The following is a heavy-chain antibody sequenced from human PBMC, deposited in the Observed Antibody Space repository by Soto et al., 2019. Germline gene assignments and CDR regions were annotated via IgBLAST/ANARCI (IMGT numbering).Heavy chain of an antibody. J-gene: IGHJ6*02. D-gene: IGHD3-3*01. CDR3: AKGRTEGDFWSLYQHYIGMDV. V-gene: IGHV3-74*01. CDR1: GFTFSNYW. CDR2: IRGDATTT. Sequence: EVQVVESGGGLVQPGESLRLSCAASGFTFSNYWMHWIRQSPGKGLVWVSHIRGDATTTNYAESVKGRFTISRDNARNTLYLQMNNLRVEDTAVYFCAKGRTEGDFWSLYQHYIGMDVWGQGTTVTVSS.